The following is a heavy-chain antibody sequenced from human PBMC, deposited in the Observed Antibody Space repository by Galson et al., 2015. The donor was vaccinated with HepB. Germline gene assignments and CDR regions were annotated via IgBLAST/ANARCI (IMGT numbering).Heavy chain of an antibody. CDR2: IGSKANSYAT. D-gene: IGHD6-13*01. J-gene: IGHJ4*02. CDR3: TRLGDLSGYSSL. V-gene: IGHV3-73*01. Sequence: SLRLSCAASGFTFSGSAMHWVRQASGRGLEWVGRIGSKANSYATAYAASVKGRFTISRNDSKNTAYMQMNSLKTEDTAVYYCTRLGDLSGYSSLWGQGTLVTVSS. CDR1: GFTFSGSA.